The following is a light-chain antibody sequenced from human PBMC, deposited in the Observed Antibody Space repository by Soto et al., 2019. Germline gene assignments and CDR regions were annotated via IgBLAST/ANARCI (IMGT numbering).Light chain of an antibody. CDR3: QQHSDWPIT. CDR2: DAS. J-gene: IGKJ5*01. Sequence: EIVLTQSPATLSLSPGERATLSCRASQSVSSYLVWYQQKPGQAPRLLIYDASNRATGIPARFSGSGSGTDCALTISSLDPEDFALYYCQQHSDWPITFGQGTRLEIK. V-gene: IGKV3-11*01. CDR1: QSVSSY.